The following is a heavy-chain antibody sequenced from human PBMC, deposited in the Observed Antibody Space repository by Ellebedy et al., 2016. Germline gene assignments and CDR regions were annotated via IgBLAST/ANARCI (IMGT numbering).Heavy chain of an antibody. J-gene: IGHJ6*03. Sequence: GESLKISXTASGFTFSSSSIHWVRQAPGKGLEWISYINDISSHMYYANSVRGRFAISRDNAKNSLYLETNSLRAGDTAVYYCARGTPEYCGNSNCGRYYMDVWGKGTTVTVSS. V-gene: IGHV3-21*01. CDR3: ARGTPEYCGNSNCGRYYMDV. CDR2: INDISSHM. CDR1: GFTFSSSS. D-gene: IGHD2-2*01.